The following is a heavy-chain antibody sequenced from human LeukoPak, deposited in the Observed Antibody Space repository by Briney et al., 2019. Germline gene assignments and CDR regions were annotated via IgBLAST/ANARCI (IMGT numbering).Heavy chain of an antibody. Sequence: SETPSLTCTVSGGSISSGGYYWSWIRQHPGKGLEWIGYIYYSGSTYYNPSLKSRVTISVDTSKNQFSLKLSSVTAADTAVYYCARDRQRGDIRIWGQGTMVTVSS. CDR1: GGSISSGGYY. CDR2: IYYSGST. CDR3: ARDRQRGDIRI. J-gene: IGHJ3*02. D-gene: IGHD2-15*01. V-gene: IGHV4-31*03.